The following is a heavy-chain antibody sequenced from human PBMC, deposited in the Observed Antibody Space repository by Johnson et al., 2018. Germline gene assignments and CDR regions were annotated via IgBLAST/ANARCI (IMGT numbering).Heavy chain of an antibody. Sequence: VQLVQSGGGLVKPGGSXRLSCAASGFTFSSYSMNWVRQAPGKGLEWVSSISSSSSYIYYADSVKGRFTISRDNAKNSLYLQMNSLRAEDTAVYYCARTVGATSAYYYGMDVWGQGTTVTVSS. CDR2: ISSSSSYI. D-gene: IGHD1-26*01. V-gene: IGHV3-21*01. CDR1: GFTFSSYS. CDR3: ARTVGATSAYYYGMDV. J-gene: IGHJ6*02.